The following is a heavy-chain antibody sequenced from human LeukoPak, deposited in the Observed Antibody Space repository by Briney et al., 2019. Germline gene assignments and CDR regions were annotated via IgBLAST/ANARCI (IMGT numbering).Heavy chain of an antibody. Sequence: SVKVSCKASGGTFSSYAISWVRQAPGQGLEWMGRIIPILGIANYAQKFQGRVTITADKSTSTAYMELSSLRSEDTAVYYCARERGRGERYYYGMDVWGQGTTVTVSS. CDR1: GGTFSSYA. CDR3: ARERGRGERYYYGMDV. V-gene: IGHV1-69*04. CDR2: IIPILGIA. D-gene: IGHD3-16*01. J-gene: IGHJ6*02.